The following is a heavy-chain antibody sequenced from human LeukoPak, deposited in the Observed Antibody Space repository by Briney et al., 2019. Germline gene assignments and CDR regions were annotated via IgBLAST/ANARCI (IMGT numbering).Heavy chain of an antibody. D-gene: IGHD2-21*02. CDR2: IYPGDSDT. J-gene: IGHJ4*02. CDR3: ARHGPYCGGDCYSDDNFDY. V-gene: IGHV5-51*01. CDR1: GYSFTSYW. Sequence: GESLNISCKGSGYSFTSYWIGWVRQMPGKGLEWMGIIYPGDSDTRYSPSFQGQVTISADKSISTAYLQWSSLKASDTAMYYCARHGPYCGGDCYSDDNFDYWGQGTLVTVSS.